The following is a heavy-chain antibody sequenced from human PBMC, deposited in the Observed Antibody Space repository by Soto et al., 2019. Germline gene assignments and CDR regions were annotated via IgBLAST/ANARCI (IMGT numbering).Heavy chain of an antibody. CDR1: GFTFSSYS. V-gene: IGHV3-48*02. J-gene: IGHJ5*02. CDR2: ISFSSSTI. CDR3: ARDNGRAGSFDP. Sequence: EVQLVESGGGLVQPGGSLRLSCAASGFTFSSYSMNWVRQAPGKGLEWGSYISFSSSTIFYADSVRGRFTISRDNAKNSLYLQMNALRDEDTAVYYCARDNGRAGSFDPWGQGTLVTVSS.